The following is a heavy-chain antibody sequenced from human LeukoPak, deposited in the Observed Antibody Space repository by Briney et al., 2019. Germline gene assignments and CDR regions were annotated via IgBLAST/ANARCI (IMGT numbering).Heavy chain of an antibody. Sequence: PSETLSLTCTVSGGSISSGSYYWSWIRQPAGKGLEWIGRIYISGSTNYNPSLKSRVTISIDMSKNQFSLKLSSVTAADTAVYYCARVDSSGWSYHAFDIWGQGTMVTVSS. D-gene: IGHD6-19*01. CDR2: IYISGST. V-gene: IGHV4-61*02. J-gene: IGHJ3*02. CDR3: ARVDSSGWSYHAFDI. CDR1: GGSISSGSYY.